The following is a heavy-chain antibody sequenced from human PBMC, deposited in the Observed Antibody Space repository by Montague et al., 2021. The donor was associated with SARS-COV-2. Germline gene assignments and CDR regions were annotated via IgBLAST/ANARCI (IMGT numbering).Heavy chain of an antibody. J-gene: IGHJ4*02. CDR1: GFSFDTYG. Sequence: SLRLSCAASGFSFDTYGMSWVRQAPGQGLEWVSSIRGDGDKTYYSGSVKGRSTISRDTSSNTLNLQMNSPRAEDTAIYFCAKQRGPATTTFVYWGQGTLVTVSS. CDR3: AKQRGPATTTFVY. CDR2: IRGDGDKT. V-gene: IGHV3-23*01. D-gene: IGHD1/OR15-1a*01.